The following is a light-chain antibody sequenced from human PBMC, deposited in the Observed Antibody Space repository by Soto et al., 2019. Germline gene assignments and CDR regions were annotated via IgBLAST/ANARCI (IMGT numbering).Light chain of an antibody. CDR3: QQYNNWPT. V-gene: IGKV3-15*01. CDR1: QSVSST. J-gene: IGKJ1*01. Sequence: EIVMTQSPATLSVSPGERATLSCRASQSVSSTLAWYQQKPGQAPRLLIYGASTRATGIPARFSGSGSGTEFTLTISSLQSEDFAVYYWQQYNNWPTFGQGTKVEIK. CDR2: GAS.